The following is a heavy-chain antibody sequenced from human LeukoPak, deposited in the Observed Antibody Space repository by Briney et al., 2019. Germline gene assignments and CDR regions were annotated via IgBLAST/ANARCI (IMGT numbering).Heavy chain of an antibody. V-gene: IGHV1-2*06. J-gene: IGHJ4*02. CDR2: INPNSGGT. CDR3: AREYYDYVWGSYRRPDYFDY. Sequence: GASVKVSCKASGYTFTGYYMHWVRQAPGQGLEWMGRINPNSGGTNYAQKFRGRVTMTRDTSISTAYMELSRLRSDDTAVYYCAREYYDYVWGSYRRPDYFDYWGQGTLVTVSS. CDR1: GYTFTGYY. D-gene: IGHD3-16*02.